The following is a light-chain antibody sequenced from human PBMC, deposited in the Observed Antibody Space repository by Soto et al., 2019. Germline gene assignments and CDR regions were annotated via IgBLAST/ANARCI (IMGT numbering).Light chain of an antibody. Sequence: DIQMTQSHSTVSASVGDRVTITCRASQNIISWLAWYQQHPGRAPKLLIYAASILQSGVPSRFSGSGSGTDFTLTINSLQPEDFATYYCQQAYGFPVTFGQGTRLEIK. V-gene: IGKV1-12*01. J-gene: IGKJ5*01. CDR2: AAS. CDR1: QNIISW. CDR3: QQAYGFPVT.